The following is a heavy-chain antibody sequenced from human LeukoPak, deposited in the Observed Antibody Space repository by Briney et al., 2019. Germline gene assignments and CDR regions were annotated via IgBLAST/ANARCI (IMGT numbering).Heavy chain of an antibody. D-gene: IGHD6-13*01. Sequence: ASVKVSCKASGYTFTGYYMHWVRQAPGQGLEWMGWINPNIGDTNYAQKFQGRVTMTRDTSISTAYMELSRLRFDDTAVCYCARINSSRWYDFWGQGTLVTVSS. J-gene: IGHJ4*02. CDR2: INPNIGDT. CDR3: ARINSSRWYDF. V-gene: IGHV1-2*02. CDR1: GYTFTGYY.